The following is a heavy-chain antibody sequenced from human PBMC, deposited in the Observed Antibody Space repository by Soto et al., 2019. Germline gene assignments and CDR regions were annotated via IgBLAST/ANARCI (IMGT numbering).Heavy chain of an antibody. D-gene: IGHD1-1*01. J-gene: IGHJ3*02. CDR3: AKRVRQPERAFDI. Sequence: PGGSLRLSCAASGFTFSSYAMIWVRQAPVNGLEFVSAISGIFGSTYYADSVKGRFTISRYNSKNTLYLQMNSLRAYDTAVYYCAKRVRQPERAFDIWGQGTMVTVSS. V-gene: IGHV3-23*01. CDR2: ISGIFGST. CDR1: GFTFSSYA.